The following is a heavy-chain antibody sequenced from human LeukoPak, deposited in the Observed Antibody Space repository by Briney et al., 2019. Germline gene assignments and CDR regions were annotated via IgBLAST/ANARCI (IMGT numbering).Heavy chain of an antibody. J-gene: IGHJ6*03. CDR2: MNSDGSDR. Sequence: GGSLRLSCAVSGFTFSSYWMHWVRQGPGKGLVWVSRMNSDGSDRDYADSVKGRFTISRDNAKNTLHLQMDSLRAEDTAVYYCAREKSFLEWLSTGRRDGYYMDVWGKGTTVTVSS. CDR1: GFTFSSYW. CDR3: AREKSFLEWLSTGRRDGYYMDV. V-gene: IGHV3-74*01. D-gene: IGHD3-3*02.